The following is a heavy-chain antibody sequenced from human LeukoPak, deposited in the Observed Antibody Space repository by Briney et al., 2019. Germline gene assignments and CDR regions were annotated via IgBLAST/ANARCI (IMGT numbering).Heavy chain of an antibody. CDR1: GGSISSYY. V-gene: IGHV4-59*01. CDR3: ASRLRYFDGLAFDI. D-gene: IGHD3-9*01. CDR2: IYNSGST. J-gene: IGHJ3*02. Sequence: SETLSLTCTVSGGSISSYYWSWIRQPPGKGLEWIGYIYNSGSTNYNPSLKSRVTISVDTSKNQFSLKLSSVTAADTAVYYCASRLRYFDGLAFDIWGQGTMVTVSS.